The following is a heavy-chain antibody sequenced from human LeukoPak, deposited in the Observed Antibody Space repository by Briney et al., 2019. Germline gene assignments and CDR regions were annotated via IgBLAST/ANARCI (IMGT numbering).Heavy chain of an antibody. J-gene: IGHJ4*02. D-gene: IGHD6-13*01. CDR2: ISWNSGSI. CDR3: ARGTSSSWYLFGY. CDR1: GFTFDDYA. V-gene: IGHV3-9*01. Sequence: PGRSLRLSCAASGFTFDDYAMHWVRQAPGKGLEWVSGISWNSGSIGYADSVKGRFTISRDNAKNSLYLQMNSLRAEDTALYYCARGTSSSWYLFGYWGQGTWSPSPQ.